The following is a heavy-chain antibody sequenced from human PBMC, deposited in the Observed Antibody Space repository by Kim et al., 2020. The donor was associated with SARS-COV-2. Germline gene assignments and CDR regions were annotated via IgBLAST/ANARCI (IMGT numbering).Heavy chain of an antibody. V-gene: IGHV3-74*01. D-gene: IGHD1-26*01. J-gene: IGHJ5*02. Sequence: DSVKGRVTISRDNAKTTVYLQMNSLRADDTAMYYCGRGGRYCTFGSGLFDHWGQGTLVAVSS. CDR3: GRGGRYCTFGSGLFDH.